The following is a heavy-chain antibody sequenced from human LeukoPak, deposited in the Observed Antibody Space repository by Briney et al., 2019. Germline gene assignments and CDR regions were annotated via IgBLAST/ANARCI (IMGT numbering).Heavy chain of an antibody. J-gene: IGHJ4*02. CDR2: INPNTGRT. V-gene: IGHV1-46*01. D-gene: IGHD3-16*02. CDR3: ARGPGWGSYRPFDY. Sequence: ASVKVSCKASGYTFTNYYMHWVRQAPGQGLEWMAIINPNTGRTSYPQKFQGRVTVTRDTSTSTLYMELSSLRSEDTAAYYCARGPGWGSYRPFDYWGQGTLVTVSS. CDR1: GYTFTNYY.